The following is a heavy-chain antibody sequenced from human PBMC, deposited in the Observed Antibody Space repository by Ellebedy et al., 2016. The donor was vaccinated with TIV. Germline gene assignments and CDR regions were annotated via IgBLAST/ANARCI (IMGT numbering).Heavy chain of an antibody. D-gene: IGHD2-2*01. CDR1: GFTFSNHW. Sequence: GGSLRLXCAASGFTFSNHWMFWVRQAPGMGLVWVSRFNNDGSNTLYADSVKGRFTISRDNAKNTLYLQMNSLRAEDTAVYFCVRGSSIYAMDVWGQGILVTVSS. CDR3: VRGSSIYAMDV. CDR2: FNNDGSNT. J-gene: IGHJ4*02. V-gene: IGHV3-74*01.